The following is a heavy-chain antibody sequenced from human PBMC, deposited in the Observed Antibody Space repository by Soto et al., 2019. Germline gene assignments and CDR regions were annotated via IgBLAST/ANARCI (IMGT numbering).Heavy chain of an antibody. CDR1: GFTLSSSE. V-gene: IGHV3-48*03. Sequence: PGGSLRLSCAASGFTLSSSEMNWVRQAPGKGLEWVSYVGSSGNTKYYADSVKGRFTISRDNAKNSLYLQMNSLRAEDTAVYYCARGLEYYFKPGVFDIWGQGTMVTV. D-gene: IGHD1-26*01. CDR3: ARGLEYYFKPGVFDI. CDR2: VGSSGNTK. J-gene: IGHJ3*02.